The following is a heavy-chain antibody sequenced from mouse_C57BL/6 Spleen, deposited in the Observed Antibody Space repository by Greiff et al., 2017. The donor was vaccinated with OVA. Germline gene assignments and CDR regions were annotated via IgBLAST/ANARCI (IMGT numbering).Heavy chain of an antibody. D-gene: IGHD1-1*01. Sequence: QVQLKQPGAELVKPGASVKMSCKASGYTFTSYWITWVKQRPGQGLEWIGDIYPGSGSTNYNEKFKSKATLTVDTSSSKAYMQLSSLTSEDSAVYYCARTYYGSPFDYWGQGTTLTVSS. V-gene: IGHV1-55*01. J-gene: IGHJ2*01. CDR1: GYTFTSYW. CDR2: IYPGSGST. CDR3: ARTYYGSPFDY.